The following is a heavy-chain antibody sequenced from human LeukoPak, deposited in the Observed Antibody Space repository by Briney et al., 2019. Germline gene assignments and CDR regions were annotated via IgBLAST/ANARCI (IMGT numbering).Heavy chain of an antibody. Sequence: PGGSLRLSCAASGFTFSNYYTNWVRQAPGKGLEWVSSISGSSSYIYYADSVKGRFTISRDNAKNSLYLQMSSLRAEDTAVYYCARDVYYYDSSGFDPWGQGTLVTVSS. D-gene: IGHD3-22*01. J-gene: IGHJ5*02. V-gene: IGHV3-21*01. CDR3: ARDVYYYDSSGFDP. CDR1: GFTFSNYY. CDR2: ISGSSSYI.